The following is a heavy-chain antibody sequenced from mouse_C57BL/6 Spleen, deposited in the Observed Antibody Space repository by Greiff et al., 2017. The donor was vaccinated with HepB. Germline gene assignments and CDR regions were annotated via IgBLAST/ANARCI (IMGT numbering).Heavy chain of an antibody. Sequence: EVKLQESGPELVKPGASVKISCKASGYSFTDYNMNWVKQSNGKSLEWIGVINPNYGTTSYNQKFKGKATLTVDQSSSTAYMQLNSLTSEDSAVYYCASTPYGSSYEYYFDYWGQGTTLTVSS. CDR1: GYSFTDYN. J-gene: IGHJ2*01. D-gene: IGHD1-1*01. V-gene: IGHV1-39*01. CDR2: INPNYGTT. CDR3: ASTPYGSSYEYYFDY.